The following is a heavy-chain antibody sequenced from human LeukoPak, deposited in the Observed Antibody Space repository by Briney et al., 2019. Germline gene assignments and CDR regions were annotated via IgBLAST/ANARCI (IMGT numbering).Heavy chain of an antibody. CDR2: IFYTGTT. J-gene: IGHJ4*02. Sequence: SETLSLTCTVSGGSISTSSHYWAWIRQSPGKGLEWIGTIFYTGTTFYSAYFKSRVTISIDTSKNQFSLKLSSLTAADTAVYYCARSKELGYCSSTSCYIFDYWGQGTLVTVSS. D-gene: IGHD2-2*01. CDR1: GGSISTSSHY. CDR3: ARSKELGYCSSTSCYIFDY. V-gene: IGHV4-39*07.